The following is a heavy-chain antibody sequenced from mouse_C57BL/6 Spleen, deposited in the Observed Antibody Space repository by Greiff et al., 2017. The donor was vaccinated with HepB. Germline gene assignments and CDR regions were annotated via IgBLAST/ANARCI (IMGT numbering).Heavy chain of an antibody. V-gene: IGHV2-6-1*01. CDR3: ARQYDYEGWYFDV. D-gene: IGHD2-4*01. Sequence: VHLVESGPGLVAPSQSLSITCTVSGFSLTSYGVHWVRQPAGKGLEWLVVILSDGSTTYNSALKSRLSISKDNSKSQVFLKMNSLQTDDTAMYYCARQYDYEGWYFDVWGTGTTVTVSS. J-gene: IGHJ1*03. CDR1: GFSLTSYG. CDR2: ILSDGST.